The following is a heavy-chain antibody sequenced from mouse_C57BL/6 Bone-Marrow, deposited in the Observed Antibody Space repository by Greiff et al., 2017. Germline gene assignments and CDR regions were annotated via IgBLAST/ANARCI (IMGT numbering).Heavy chain of an antibody. D-gene: IGHD1-1*01. Sequence: QVQLQQSGPGLVQPSQSLSITCTVSGFSLTSYGVHWVRQSPGKGLEWLGVIWRGGGTDYNAAFLSRLSITKDNSKSQVFFKMNSLQAEDTARYYCAKRYYGSSMDYWGQGTSVTVSS. CDR1: GFSLTSYG. CDR3: AKRYYGSSMDY. J-gene: IGHJ4*01. V-gene: IGHV2-5*01. CDR2: IWRGGGT.